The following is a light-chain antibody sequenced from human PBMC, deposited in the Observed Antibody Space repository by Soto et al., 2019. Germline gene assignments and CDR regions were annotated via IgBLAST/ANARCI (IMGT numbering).Light chain of an antibody. J-gene: IGKJ3*01. Sequence: EIVLTQSPGTLSLSPGERATLSCRASQSVSNNYLAWYQQKPGQAPRLLIYGASNRATGIPDRFSGSGSGTDFTLTISRLEPEDFVLYYCQQYSTWPFTFGPGTKLDFK. V-gene: IGKV3-20*01. CDR2: GAS. CDR1: QSVSNNY. CDR3: QQYSTWPFT.